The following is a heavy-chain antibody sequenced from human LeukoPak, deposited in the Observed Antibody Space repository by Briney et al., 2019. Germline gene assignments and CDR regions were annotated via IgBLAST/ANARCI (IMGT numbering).Heavy chain of an antibody. V-gene: IGHV3-66*03. CDR1: GFTVSSNY. J-gene: IGHJ4*02. CDR3: AREEGGPIDY. CDR2: IYSSGST. Sequence: VGSLRLSCAASGFTVSSNYMSWVRQAPGKGLEWVSVIYSSGSTYYADCVKGRFTISRDNSKNTLYLKMNSLRAEDTAVYYCAREEGGPIDYWGQGTLVTVSS.